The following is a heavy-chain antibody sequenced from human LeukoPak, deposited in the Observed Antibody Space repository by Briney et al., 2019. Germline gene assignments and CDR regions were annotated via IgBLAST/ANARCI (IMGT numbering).Heavy chain of an antibody. CDR3: ARDYYKQQLDNYYYGMDV. CDR1: GFTFSSYA. Sequence: GRSLRLSCAASGFTFSSYAMHWVRQAPGKGLEWVAVISYDGSNKYYADSVKGRFTISRDNSKNTLYLQTNSLRAGDTAVYYCARDYYKQQLDNYYYGMDVWGQGTTVTVSS. CDR2: ISYDGSNK. V-gene: IGHV3-30-3*01. D-gene: IGHD6-13*01. J-gene: IGHJ6*02.